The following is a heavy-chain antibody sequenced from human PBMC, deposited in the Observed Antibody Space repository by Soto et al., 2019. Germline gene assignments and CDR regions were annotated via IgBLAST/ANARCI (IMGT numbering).Heavy chain of an antibody. Sequence: GGSLRLSCAASGCTFSDYYMSWIRQAPGKGLEWVSYISSSGSSIYYADSVKGRFTISRDNAKNSLYLQMKSLRAEDTAVYYCARESTVTTPDYWGQGTLVTVSS. J-gene: IGHJ4*02. V-gene: IGHV3-11*01. CDR2: ISSSGSSI. CDR1: GCTFSDYY. CDR3: ARESTVTTPDY. D-gene: IGHD4-17*01.